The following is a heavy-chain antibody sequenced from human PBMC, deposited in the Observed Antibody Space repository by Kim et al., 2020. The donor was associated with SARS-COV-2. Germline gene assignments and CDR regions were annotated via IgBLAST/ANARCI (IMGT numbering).Heavy chain of an antibody. J-gene: IGHJ6*02. D-gene: IGHD1-26*01. Sequence: GGSLRLSCAASGFTFSSYGMHWVRQAPGKGLEWVAVIWYDGSNKYYADSVKGRFTISRDNSKNTLYLQMNSLRAEDTAVYYCAREIQVGAEMGGMDVWGQGTTVTVSS. V-gene: IGHV3-33*01. CDR3: AREIQVGAEMGGMDV. CDR2: IWYDGSNK. CDR1: GFTFSSYG.